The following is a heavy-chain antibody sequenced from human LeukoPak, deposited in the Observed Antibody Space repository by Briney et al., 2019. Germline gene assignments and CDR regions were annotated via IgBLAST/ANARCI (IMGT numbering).Heavy chain of an antibody. V-gene: IGHV4-34*01. CDR1: GGSFSGYY. J-gene: IGHJ5*02. Sequence: SETLSLTCAVYGGSFSGYYWSWIRQPPGKGLEWIGEINHSGSTNYNPSLKSRVTISVDTSKNQFSLKLSSVTAADTAVYYCARARYGDYDWFDPWGQGTLVTVSS. CDR2: INHSGST. D-gene: IGHD4-17*01. CDR3: ARARYGDYDWFDP.